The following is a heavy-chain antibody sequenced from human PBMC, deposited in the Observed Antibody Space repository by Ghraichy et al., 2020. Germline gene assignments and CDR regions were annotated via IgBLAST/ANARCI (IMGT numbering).Heavy chain of an antibody. Sequence: ASVKVSCKASGYTFNSYAMNWVRQAPGQGLEWMGWINTNTGNPMYAQGFTGRFVFSLDTSVSTAYLQISSLKAEDTAIYYCARYHVSRCSGGVCYRDFDNWGQGTLVTVSS. V-gene: IGHV7-4-1*02. CDR1: GYTFNSYA. D-gene: IGHD2-8*02. CDR3: ARYHVSRCSGGVCYRDFDN. J-gene: IGHJ4*02. CDR2: INTNTGNP.